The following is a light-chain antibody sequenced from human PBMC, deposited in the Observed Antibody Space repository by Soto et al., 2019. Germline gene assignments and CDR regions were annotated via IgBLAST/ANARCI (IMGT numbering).Light chain of an antibody. CDR1: QSISSSY. CDR2: GAS. V-gene: IGKV3-20*01. CDR3: QQYCSSFT. Sequence: EIVLTQSPGTLSLSPGERATLSCRASQSISSSYLGWYRQKPGQAPRLLIYGASSRATGIPDRFSGSGSGTDFTLTISRLEPEDFAVYYWQQYCSSFTFGPGTKVDIK. J-gene: IGKJ3*01.